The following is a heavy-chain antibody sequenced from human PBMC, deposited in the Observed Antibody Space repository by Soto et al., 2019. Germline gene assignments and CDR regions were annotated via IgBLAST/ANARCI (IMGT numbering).Heavy chain of an antibody. Sequence: QVQLVESGGGLVKPGGSLRLSCAASGFTFSIYYMTWIRQAPGKGLEWLSYISSSGTTIYYADSVKGRFTISRDNAKNSLFLQMNSLRAEDTAVYYCVRGDPLVHGDLDYWGQGTLITVSS. CDR3: VRGDPLVHGDLDY. V-gene: IGHV3-11*01. J-gene: IGHJ4*02. CDR2: ISSSGTTI. D-gene: IGHD7-27*01. CDR1: GFTFSIYY.